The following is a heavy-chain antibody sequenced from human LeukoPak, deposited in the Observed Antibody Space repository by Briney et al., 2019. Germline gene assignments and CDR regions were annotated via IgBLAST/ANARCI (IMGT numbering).Heavy chain of an antibody. D-gene: IGHD5-24*01. J-gene: IGHJ3*02. Sequence: ASVNVSCKASGGTFSSYAISWVRQAPGQGLEWMGGTIPIFGTANYAQKFQGRVTITADESTSTAYMELSSLRSEDTAVYYCARGGDGYNFNDAFDIWGQGTMVTVSS. CDR2: TIPIFGTA. CDR1: GGTFSSYA. V-gene: IGHV1-69*13. CDR3: ARGGDGYNFNDAFDI.